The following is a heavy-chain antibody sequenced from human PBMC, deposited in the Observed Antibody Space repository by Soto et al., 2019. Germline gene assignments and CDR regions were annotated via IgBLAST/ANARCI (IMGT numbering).Heavy chain of an antibody. Sequence: SETLSLTCTVSGGSISSYYWSWIRQPPGKGLEWIGYIYYSGSTNYNPSLKSRVTISVDTSKNQFSLKLSSVTAADTAVYYCARAYGGNCIDYWGQATLVTVSS. CDR2: IYYSGST. D-gene: IGHD2-15*01. CDR3: ARAYGGNCIDY. V-gene: IGHV4-59*01. CDR1: GGSISSYY. J-gene: IGHJ4*02.